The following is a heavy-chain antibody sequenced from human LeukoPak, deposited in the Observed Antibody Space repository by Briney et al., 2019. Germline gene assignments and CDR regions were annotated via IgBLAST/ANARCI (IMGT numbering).Heavy chain of an antibody. CDR2: ISWDGGST. Sequence: PGRCLRLSCPLSGFTFDDTSMGWARQAPGGWMGWVYFISWDGGSTTYADSVKGRFTIYRDNSKNSLYLQMNSLRTEGTALYYCAKGQVVPATILDYWGQGTLVTVSS. V-gene: IGHV3-43*01. CDR3: AKGQVVPATILDY. CDR1: GFTFDDTS. D-gene: IGHD2-2*01. J-gene: IGHJ4*02.